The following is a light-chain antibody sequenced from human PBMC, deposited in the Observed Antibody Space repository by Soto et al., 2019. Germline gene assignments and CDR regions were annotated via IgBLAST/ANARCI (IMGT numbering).Light chain of an antibody. V-gene: IGKV3-20*01. CDR3: QPYGSSGT. CDR2: GAS. CDR1: QSVGKS. J-gene: IGKJ1*01. Sequence: IVLTQSPGTLSLSPGERATLSCRASQSVGKSLAWYQQKPGQAPRLLIYGASTRATGIPDRFSGSGSGTDFTLTISRMDPEYFAVYYCQPYGSSGTFGQGTKVDIK.